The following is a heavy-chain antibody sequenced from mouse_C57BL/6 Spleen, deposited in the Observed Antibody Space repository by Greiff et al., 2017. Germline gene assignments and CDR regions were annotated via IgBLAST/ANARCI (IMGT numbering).Heavy chain of an antibody. Sequence: EVKLMESEGGLVQPGSSMKLSCTASGFTFSDYYMAWVRQVPEKGLEWVANINYDGSSTYYLDSLKSRFIISRDNAKNILYLQMSSLKSEDTATYYCARAFHYYGSSYGYFDVWGTGTTVTVSS. CDR1: GFTFSDYY. V-gene: IGHV5-16*01. CDR2: INYDGSST. J-gene: IGHJ1*03. D-gene: IGHD1-1*01. CDR3: ARAFHYYGSSYGYFDV.